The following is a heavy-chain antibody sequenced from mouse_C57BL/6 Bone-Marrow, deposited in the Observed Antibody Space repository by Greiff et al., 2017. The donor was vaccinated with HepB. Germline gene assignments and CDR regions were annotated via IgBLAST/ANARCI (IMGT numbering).Heavy chain of an antibody. CDR3: ARGRDGYYVVY. J-gene: IGHJ2*01. Sequence: QVQLKQPGAELVKPGASVKLSCKASGYTFTSYWMHWVKQRPGQGLEWIGMIHPNSGSTNYNEKFKSKATLTVDKSSSTAYMQLSSLTSEDSAVYYCARGRDGYYVVYWGQGTTLTVSS. CDR1: GYTFTSYW. CDR2: IHPNSGST. V-gene: IGHV1-64*01. D-gene: IGHD2-3*01.